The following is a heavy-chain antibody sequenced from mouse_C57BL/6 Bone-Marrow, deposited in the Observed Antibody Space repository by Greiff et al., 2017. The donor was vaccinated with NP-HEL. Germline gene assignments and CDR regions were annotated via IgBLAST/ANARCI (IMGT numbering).Heavy chain of an antibody. J-gene: IGHJ1*03. V-gene: IGHV1-19*01. CDR3: ARRDYGSIYWYFDV. Sequence: VQLQQSGPVLVKPGASVKMSCKASGYTFTDYYMNWVKQSHGKSLEWIGVINPYNGGTSYNQKFKGKATLTVDKSSSTAYMELNSLTSEDSAVYYCARRDYGSIYWYFDVWGTGTTVTVSS. D-gene: IGHD1-1*01. CDR1: GYTFTDYY. CDR2: INPYNGGT.